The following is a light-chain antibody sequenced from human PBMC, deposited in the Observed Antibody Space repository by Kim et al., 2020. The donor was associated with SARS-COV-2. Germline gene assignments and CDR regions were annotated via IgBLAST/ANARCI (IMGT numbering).Light chain of an antibody. CDR3: QQYDKWPLT. CDR1: QSMGNR. J-gene: IGKJ4*01. V-gene: IGKV3-15*01. CDR2: DAT. Sequence: SPGEPATLYCRATQSMGNRLAWFQQKPGQAPALVINDATTRATGVPTRFSGSGSGTEFTLTISGLKSEDFAVYYCQQYDKWPLTFGGGTKVDIK.